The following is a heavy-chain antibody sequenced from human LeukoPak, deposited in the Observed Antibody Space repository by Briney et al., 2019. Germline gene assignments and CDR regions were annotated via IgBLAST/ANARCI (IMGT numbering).Heavy chain of an antibody. Sequence: ASVKVSCKASGYTFTSYYMHWVRQAPGQGLEWMGLINPSGSSTSYAQKFQGRVTMTRDMSTSTVYMELSSLRSEDTAVYYCAIGYCRGGSCDDEPGDAFDIWGQGTMVAVSS. V-gene: IGHV1-46*01. D-gene: IGHD2-15*01. J-gene: IGHJ3*02. CDR2: INPSGSST. CDR3: AIGYCRGGSCDDEPGDAFDI. CDR1: GYTFTSYY.